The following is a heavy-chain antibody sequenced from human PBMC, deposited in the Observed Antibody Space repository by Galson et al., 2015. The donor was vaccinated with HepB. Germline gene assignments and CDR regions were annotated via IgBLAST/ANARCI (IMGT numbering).Heavy chain of an antibody. CDR2: IDPSDSYV. D-gene: IGHD6-13*01. J-gene: IGHJ3*02. V-gene: IGHV5-10-1*01. Sequence: QSGAEVKKPGESLRISCKGSGYSFTSYWISWVRQMPGKGLEWMGRIDPSDSYVNYSPSFQGHVTISVDKSISTAYLQWSSLKASDTAMLYCARHLRGHGSSWDTFDIWGQGTMLTVSS. CDR3: ARHLRGHGSSWDTFDI. CDR1: GYSFTSYW.